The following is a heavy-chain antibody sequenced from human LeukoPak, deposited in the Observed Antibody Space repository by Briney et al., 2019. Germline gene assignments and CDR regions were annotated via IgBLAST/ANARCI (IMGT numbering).Heavy chain of an antibody. CDR3: AGSNSWYYFDP. V-gene: IGHV3-23*01. CDR1: GFTFTTYA. CDR2: ISGSGGTI. J-gene: IGHJ4*02. D-gene: IGHD6-13*01. Sequence: GGSLRLSCTASGFTFTTYAMSWVRQAPGKGLEWVSVISGSGGTIYYADSVKGRFTISRDNSKNTLNVQMNSLRAEDTAVYYCAGSNSWYYFDPWGQGTLVTVSS.